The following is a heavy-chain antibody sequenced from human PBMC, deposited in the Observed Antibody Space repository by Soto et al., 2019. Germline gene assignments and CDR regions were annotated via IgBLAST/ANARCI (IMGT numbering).Heavy chain of an antibody. V-gene: IGHV4-31*03. D-gene: IGHD2-8*01. CDR3: ARSMVYAMTYYYGMDV. J-gene: IGHJ6*02. Sequence: PSETLSVTCTVSGGSISSGGYYWSWIRQHPGKGLEWIGYIYYSGSTYYNPSLKSRVTISVDTSKNQFSLKLSSVTAADTAVYYCARSMVYAMTYYYGMDVWGQGTTVTVSS. CDR2: IYYSGST. CDR1: GGSISSGGYY.